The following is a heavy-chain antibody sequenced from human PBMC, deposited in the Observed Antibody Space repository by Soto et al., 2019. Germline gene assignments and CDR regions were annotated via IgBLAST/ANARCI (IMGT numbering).Heavy chain of an antibody. J-gene: IGHJ6*02. CDR1: GYTFTSYD. Sequence: ASVKVSCKASGYTFTSYDSNWVRQATGQGLEWMGWMNPNSGNTGYAQKFQGRVTMTRNTSISTAYMELSSLRSEDTAVYYCARFLPITGTTFRGLRWYYYYYGMDVWGQGTTVTVSS. CDR2: MNPNSGNT. D-gene: IGHD1-7*01. V-gene: IGHV1-8*01. CDR3: ARFLPITGTTFRGLRWYYYYYGMDV.